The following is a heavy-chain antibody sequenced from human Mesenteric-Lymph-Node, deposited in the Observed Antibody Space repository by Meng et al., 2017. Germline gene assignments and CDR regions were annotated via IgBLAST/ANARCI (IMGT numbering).Heavy chain of an antibody. D-gene: IGHD6-19*01. CDR1: GFTFSSYW. Sequence: GESLKISCAASGFTFSSYWMSWVRQAPGKGLEWVANIKQDGSEKYYVDSVKGRFTISRDNAKNSLYLQMNSLRAEDTAVYYCARVAEVAGYDYWGQGTLVTVSS. CDR2: IKQDGSEK. J-gene: IGHJ4*02. V-gene: IGHV3-7*01. CDR3: ARVAEVAGYDY.